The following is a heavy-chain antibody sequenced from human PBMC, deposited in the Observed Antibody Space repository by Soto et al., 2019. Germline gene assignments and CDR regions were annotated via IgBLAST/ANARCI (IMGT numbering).Heavy chain of an antibody. CDR3: ARGPRQLGGRYYYRMVV. CDR2: FYDTGST. J-gene: IGHJ6*04. CDR1: GGSISSGGFY. D-gene: IGHD1-1*01. Sequence: TLSLTCILSGGSISSGGFYWSWIRQPPGKGLEWIGFFYDTGSTYYNASLKSRLSISVDRSNNQFSLKLSSVTAADTALYYCARGPRQLGGRYYYRMVVRGERTTVTLCS. V-gene: IGHV4-31*03.